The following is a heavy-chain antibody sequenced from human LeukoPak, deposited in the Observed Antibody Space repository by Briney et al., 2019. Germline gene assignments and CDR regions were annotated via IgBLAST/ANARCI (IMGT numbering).Heavy chain of an antibody. CDR2: INQDGSEK. V-gene: IGHV3-7*01. Sequence: PGGSLRLSCAASGFTYSTYWMSWVRQAPGKGLEWVANINQDGSEKYYVDSVRGRFTISRDNAKNSLYLQMNSLRGEDKAVYYCARNPPFDHWGQGTLVTVSS. CDR1: GFTYSTYW. J-gene: IGHJ4*02. CDR3: ARNPPFDH.